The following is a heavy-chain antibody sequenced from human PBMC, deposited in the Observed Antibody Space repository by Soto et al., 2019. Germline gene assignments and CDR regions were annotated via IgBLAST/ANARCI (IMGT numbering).Heavy chain of an antibody. D-gene: IGHD1-26*01. J-gene: IGHJ4*02. CDR2: IIPMFGTT. CDR3: AREGYSGSYYDY. CDR1: GGTYTSYA. V-gene: IGHV1-69*01. Sequence: QVQLVQPGPAVKKPGSSVKVSCKASGGTYTSYAINWVRQAPGQGLEWMGGIIPMFGTTNYAQKFQGRVAINADESTSTAYMELSSLRSEDTAIYYCAREGYSGSYYDYWGQGTLFTVSS.